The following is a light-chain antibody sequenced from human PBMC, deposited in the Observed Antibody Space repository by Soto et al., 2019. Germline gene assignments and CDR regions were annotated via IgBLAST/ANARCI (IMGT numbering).Light chain of an antibody. CDR1: QSISSW. CDR3: QQYNSYSPT. Sequence: DIQMTQSPSTLSASVGDRVTITCRASQSISSWLAWYQQKPGKAPKLLIYDASSLESGVHSRFSGRGSGTEFTLTISGLQPYEFATIYCQQYNSYSPTFGQGTKVEIK. CDR2: DAS. J-gene: IGKJ1*01. V-gene: IGKV1-5*01.